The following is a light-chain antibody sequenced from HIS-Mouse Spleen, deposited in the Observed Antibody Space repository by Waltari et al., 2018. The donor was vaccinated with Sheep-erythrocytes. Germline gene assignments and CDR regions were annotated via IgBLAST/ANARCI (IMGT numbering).Light chain of an antibody. CDR2: EGS. J-gene: IGLJ3*02. V-gene: IGLV2-23*01. CDR1: SSDVGGYNY. CDR3: CSYAGSSTPWV. Sequence: QSALTQPPSASGSPGQSVTISCTGTSSDVGGYNYVSWYQQHPGKAPKLMIYEGSKRPSGLSNRFSGSKSGNTASLTISGLQAEDEADYYCCSYAGSSTPWVFGGGTKLTVL.